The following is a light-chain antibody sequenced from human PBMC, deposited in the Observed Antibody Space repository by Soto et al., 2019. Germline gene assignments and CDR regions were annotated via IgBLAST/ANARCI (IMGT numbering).Light chain of an antibody. CDR1: QSVLYSSNNKYY. CDR2: WAS. J-gene: IGKJ4*01. CDR3: QQYYTTPLT. V-gene: IGKV4-1*01. Sequence: DIVMTQSPDSLAASLGERATINCKSSQSVLYSSNNKYYLAWYQQKPGQPPKLLIYWASTREAGVPDRFGGSGCGTDFSLTISSLRAEDVAVYYCQQYYTTPLTFGGGTKVEIK.